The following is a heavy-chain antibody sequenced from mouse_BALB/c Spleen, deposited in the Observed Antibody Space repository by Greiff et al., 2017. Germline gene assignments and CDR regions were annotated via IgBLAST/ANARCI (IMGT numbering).Heavy chain of an antibody. J-gene: IGHJ4*01. CDR1: GYSFTGYF. CDR2: INPYNGDT. CDR3: ARLDYYAMDY. V-gene: IGHV1-20*02. Sequence: EVQLQQSGPELVKPGASVKISCKASGYSFTGYFMNWVMQSHGKSLEWIGRINPYNGDTFYNQKFKGKATLTVDKSSSTAYMELRSLASEDSAVYYCARLDYYAMDYWGQGTSVTVSS.